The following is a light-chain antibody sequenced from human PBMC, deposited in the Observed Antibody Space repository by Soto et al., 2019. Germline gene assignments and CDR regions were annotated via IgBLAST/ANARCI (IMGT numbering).Light chain of an antibody. CDR2: DAS. Sequence: IPMTQSPSSLAASVGDRVTITCRASQTISTYVNWYRQKSGAAPELLIYDASTLQSGVPSRFRGGGSGTDFTLTISSLQLEDFATYYCQQSYNTPQTFGQGTKVEIK. V-gene: IGKV1-39*01. CDR3: QQSYNTPQT. J-gene: IGKJ1*01. CDR1: QTISTY.